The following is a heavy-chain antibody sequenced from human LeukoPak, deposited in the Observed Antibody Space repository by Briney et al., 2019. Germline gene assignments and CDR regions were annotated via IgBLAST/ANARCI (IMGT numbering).Heavy chain of an antibody. CDR2: IYTSGST. CDR3: ARDGCTNGVCYWDWFDP. Sequence: SETLSLTCTVSGGSISSYYWSWIRQPAGKGLEWIGRIYTSGSTNYNPSLKSRVTMSVDTSKNQFSLKLSSVTAADTAVYYCARDGCTNGVCYWDWFDPWGQGTLVTVSS. V-gene: IGHV4-4*07. J-gene: IGHJ5*02. CDR1: GGSISSYY. D-gene: IGHD2-8*01.